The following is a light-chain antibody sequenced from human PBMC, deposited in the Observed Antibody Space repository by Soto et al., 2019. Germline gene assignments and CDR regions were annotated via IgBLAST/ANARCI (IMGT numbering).Light chain of an antibody. CDR2: KAS. V-gene: IGKV1-5*03. CDR1: QSISSW. Sequence: DIQMTQSPSTLSAFVGDRVTITCRASQSISSWLDWYQQKPGKAPKLLIYKASSLESGVPSRFSCCGSGTEFTLTISSLQPYDFATYYGQQYNSYWTFGQGTKVEIK. J-gene: IGKJ1*01. CDR3: QQYNSYWT.